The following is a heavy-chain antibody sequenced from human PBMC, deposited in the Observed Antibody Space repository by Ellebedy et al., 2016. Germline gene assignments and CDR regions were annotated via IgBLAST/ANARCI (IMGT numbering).Heavy chain of an antibody. Sequence: GGSLRLSXAASGFTFSSYWMSWVRQAPGKGLEWVANIKQDGSEKYYVDSVKGRFTISRDNAKNSLYLQMNSLRAEDTAVYYCASEFGFYDSSGYYYYWGQGTLVTVSS. CDR1: GFTFSSYW. CDR3: ASEFGFYDSSGYYYY. CDR2: IKQDGSEK. D-gene: IGHD3-22*01. V-gene: IGHV3-7*05. J-gene: IGHJ4*02.